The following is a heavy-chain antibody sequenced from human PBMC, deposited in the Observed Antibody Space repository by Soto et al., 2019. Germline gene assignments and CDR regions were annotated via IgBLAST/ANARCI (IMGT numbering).Heavy chain of an antibody. D-gene: IGHD3-22*01. CDR2: IYYSGST. Sequence: QVQLQESGPGLVKPSETLSLTCTVSGGSVSSGSYYWSWIRQPPGKGLEWIGYIYYSGSTNYNPSPKSRVTISVDTSKNPFSPEVSSVNAAEKAVYYFAREGVAYYYDSSGYYSDYYYGMDVWGQGTTVTVSS. CDR3: AREGVAYYYDSSGYYSDYYYGMDV. CDR1: GGSVSSGSYY. J-gene: IGHJ6*02. V-gene: IGHV4-61*01.